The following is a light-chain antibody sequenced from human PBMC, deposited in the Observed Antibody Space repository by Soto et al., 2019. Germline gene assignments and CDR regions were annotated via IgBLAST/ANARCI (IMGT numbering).Light chain of an antibody. J-gene: IGLJ3*02. CDR3: LLYYGRAGV. Sequence: QTVVTQEPSLTVSPGGTVTLTCASSTGAVTSGDYPNWFQQKPGQAPRALIYSTGNKHSWTPARFSGSLLGGKAALTLSGVQPEDEAEYYCLLYYGRAGVFGGGTKLTVL. V-gene: IGLV7-43*01. CDR2: STG. CDR1: TGAVTSGDY.